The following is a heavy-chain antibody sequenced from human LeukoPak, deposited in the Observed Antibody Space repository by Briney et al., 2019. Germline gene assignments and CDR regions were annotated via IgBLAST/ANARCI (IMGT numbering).Heavy chain of an antibody. Sequence: GGSLRLSCAGSGFSFSSYSMIWVRQAPGKGLEWVSSIRGDSTETRHAGSMMGRFTISRDNAKKSLYLQMKSLRAEDTAVYYCARGHFGVVLDYWGQGTLVTVSS. V-gene: IGHV3-21*01. J-gene: IGHJ4*02. CDR3: ARGHFGVVLDY. CDR1: GFSFSSYS. CDR2: IRGDSTET. D-gene: IGHD3-3*01.